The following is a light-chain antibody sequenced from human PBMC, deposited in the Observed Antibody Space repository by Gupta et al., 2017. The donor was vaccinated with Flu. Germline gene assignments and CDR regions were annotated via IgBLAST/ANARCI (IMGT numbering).Light chain of an antibody. J-gene: IGLJ3*02. CDR1: SGDIGGHNY. V-gene: IGLV2-8*01. CDR2: EVA. CDR3: FSHAGSGWV. Sequence: QSALTQPPSASGSPGQSVTIPCTGTSGDIGGHNYVSWFQQHPGKAPKLMIYEVAKRPSGVPDRFSGSKSGNTASLTVSGLQAEDEADYYCFSHAGSGWVFGGWTKLTVL.